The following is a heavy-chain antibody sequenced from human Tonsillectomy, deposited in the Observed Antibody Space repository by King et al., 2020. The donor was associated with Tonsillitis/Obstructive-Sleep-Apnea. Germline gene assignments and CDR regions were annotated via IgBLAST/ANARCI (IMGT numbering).Heavy chain of an antibody. CDR3: ARLSDIVVVVAAPYAFDI. CDR2: IYPGDSDT. Sequence: QLVQSGAEVKKPGESLKISCRGSGYRFTSYWIGWVRQMPGTGLEWMGIIYPGDSDTRYSPSFQGQVTISADKSIDTAYLQWSSLQTSDTAIDYCARLSDIVVVVAAPYAFDIWGQGTTVTVSS. V-gene: IGHV5-51*01. D-gene: IGHD2-15*01. J-gene: IGHJ3*02. CDR1: GYRFTSYW.